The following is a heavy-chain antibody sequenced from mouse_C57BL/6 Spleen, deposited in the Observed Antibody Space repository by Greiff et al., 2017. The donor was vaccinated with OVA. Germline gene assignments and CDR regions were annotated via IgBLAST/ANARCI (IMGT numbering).Heavy chain of an antibody. J-gene: IGHJ2*01. V-gene: IGHV1-78*01. D-gene: IGHD1-1*01. CDR3: ARPVVAPYYFDY. CDR2: IYPRDGST. CDR1: GYTFTDHT. Sequence: VKLVESDAELVKPGASVKISCKVSGYTFTDHTIHWMKQRPEQGLEWIGYIYPRDGSTKYNEKFKGKATLTADKSSSTAYMQLNSLTSEDSAVYFCARPVVAPYYFDYWGQGTTLTVSS.